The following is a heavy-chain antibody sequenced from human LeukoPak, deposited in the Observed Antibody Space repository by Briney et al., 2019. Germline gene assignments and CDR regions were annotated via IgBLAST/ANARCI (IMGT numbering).Heavy chain of an antibody. CDR3: ARERGARERDLFQGRFDP. J-gene: IGHJ5*02. V-gene: IGHV4-61*08. CDR2: IYYSGST. Sequence: SETLSLTCTVSGGSISSSDYFWDWIRQPPGKGLEWIGYIYYSGSTNYNPSLKSRVTISVDTSKNQFSLKLSSVTAADTAVYYCARERGARERDLFQGRFDPWGQGTLVTVSS. CDR1: GGSISSSDYF. D-gene: IGHD5-24*01.